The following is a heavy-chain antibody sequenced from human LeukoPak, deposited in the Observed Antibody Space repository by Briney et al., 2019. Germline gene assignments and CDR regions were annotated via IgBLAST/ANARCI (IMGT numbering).Heavy chain of an antibody. CDR2: ISGSGGST. CDR1: GFTFSTYG. D-gene: IGHD2-2*01. V-gene: IGHV3-23*01. Sequence: PGGSLRLSCSASGFTFSTYGMHWVRQAPGKGLEWVSAISGSGGSTYYADSVKGRFTISRDNSKNTLYLQMNSLRAEDTAVYYCAKEASWLIPLYFQHWGQGTLVTVSS. J-gene: IGHJ1*01. CDR3: AKEASWLIPLYFQH.